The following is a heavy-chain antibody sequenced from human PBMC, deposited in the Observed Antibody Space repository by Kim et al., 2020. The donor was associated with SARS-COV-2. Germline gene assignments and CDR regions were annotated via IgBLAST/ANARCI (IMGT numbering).Heavy chain of an antibody. V-gene: IGHV1-2*02. D-gene: IGHD3-16*01. CDR1: GYSFTAYY. CDR3: STSGGVLDV. Sequence: ASVKVSCKASGYSFTAYYVHWVRQAPGQGLEWMGWVNPNSGGTKYAQNFQGRVTMTRDTSISTAYMELTSLRSDDAAVYYCSTSGGVLDVWGQGTTVTVS. J-gene: IGHJ6*02. CDR2: VNPNSGGT.